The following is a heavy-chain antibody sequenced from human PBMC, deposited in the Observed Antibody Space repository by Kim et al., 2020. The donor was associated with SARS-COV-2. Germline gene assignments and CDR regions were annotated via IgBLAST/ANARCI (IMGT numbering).Heavy chain of an antibody. J-gene: IGHJ4*02. CDR1: GGSISSSSYF. Sequence: SETLSLTCTVSGGSISSSSYFWDWIRQSPGKGLEWIGSVYYIGTTYHNPSLESRITISVDTSKNEFSLNLRSVTAADTAVYYCARRFSSWSFDSWGQGTPVTVSS. CDR3: ARRFSSWSFDS. V-gene: IGHV4-39*01. D-gene: IGHD6-13*01. CDR2: VYYIGTT.